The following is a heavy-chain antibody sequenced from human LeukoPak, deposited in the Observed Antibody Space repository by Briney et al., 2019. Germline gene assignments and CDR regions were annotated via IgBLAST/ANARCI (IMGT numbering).Heavy chain of an antibody. D-gene: IGHD3-9*01. CDR3: ARRYFDWSYFDY. V-gene: IGHV3-23*01. CDR2: ISGSGSST. J-gene: IGHJ4*02. CDR1: GFTFSSCA. Sequence: GGSLRLSCAASGFTFSSCAMSWVRQAPGKGLEWVSAISGSGSSTYYGDSVKGRFTICRDNSKNALYLQMNSLRAEDTAVYYCARRYFDWSYFDYWGQGTLVTVSS.